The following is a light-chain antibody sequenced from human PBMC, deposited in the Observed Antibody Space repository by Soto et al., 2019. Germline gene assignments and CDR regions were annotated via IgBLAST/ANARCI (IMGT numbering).Light chain of an antibody. CDR1: QGIIDY. Sequence: DIQMTQSPSSLSATVGDRVTITCRASQGIIDYVAWFQQKPGKAPKLLIYAASTLQSGVPSRFSGRGSGTDFTPTISSLQPEDVANYYCQKYNTAPQTFGPGTKVEIK. V-gene: IGKV1-27*01. CDR3: QKYNTAPQT. J-gene: IGKJ1*01. CDR2: AAS.